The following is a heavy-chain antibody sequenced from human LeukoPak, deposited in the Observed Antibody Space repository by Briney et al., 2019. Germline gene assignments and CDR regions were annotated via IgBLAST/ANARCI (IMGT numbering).Heavy chain of an antibody. J-gene: IGHJ4*02. D-gene: IGHD3-3*01. Sequence: GGSLRLSCAASGFTFSSYSMNWVRQAPGKGLEWVSSISSSSSYIYYADSVKGRFTISRDNAKNSLYLQMNSLRAEDTAVYYCARDRFGVGLPVDYWGQGTLVTVSS. CDR3: ARDRFGVGLPVDY. V-gene: IGHV3-21*01. CDR1: GFTFSSYS. CDR2: ISSSSSYI.